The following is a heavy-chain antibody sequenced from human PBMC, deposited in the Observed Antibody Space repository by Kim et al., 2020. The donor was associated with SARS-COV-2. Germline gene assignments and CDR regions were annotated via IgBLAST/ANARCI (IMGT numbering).Heavy chain of an antibody. CDR3: ARAKRYKVEMYLNYYYGMDV. D-gene: IGHD2-21*01. J-gene: IGHJ6*02. Sequence: GGSLRLSCAASGFTFSSYGMHWVRQAPGKGLEWVAVIWYDGSNKYYADSVKGRFTISRDNSKNTLYLQMNSLRAEDTAVYYCARAKRYKVEMYLNYYYGMDVWGQGTTVTVSS. CDR1: GFTFSSYG. CDR2: IWYDGSNK. V-gene: IGHV3-33*01.